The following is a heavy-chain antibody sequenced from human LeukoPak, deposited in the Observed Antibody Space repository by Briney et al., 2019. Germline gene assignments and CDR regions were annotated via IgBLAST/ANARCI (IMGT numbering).Heavy chain of an antibody. CDR1: GFTFSSYA. CDR2: ISYDGSNK. D-gene: IGHD2-21*02. CDR3: ARGTAVVVTALGAFDI. Sequence: GGSLRLSCAASGFTFSSYAMSWVRQAPGKGLEWVAVISYDGSNKYYADSVKGRFTISRDNSKNTLYLQMNSLRAEDTAVYYCARGTAVVVTALGAFDIWGQGTMVTVSS. V-gene: IGHV3-30-3*01. J-gene: IGHJ3*02.